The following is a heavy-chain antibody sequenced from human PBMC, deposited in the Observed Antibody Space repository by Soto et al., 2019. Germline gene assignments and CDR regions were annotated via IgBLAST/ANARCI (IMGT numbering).Heavy chain of an antibody. CDR2: MNSDGSDT. CDR1: GSTFSSYW. J-gene: IGHJ4*02. CDR3: ARLDSSSWAFDY. V-gene: IGHV3-74*01. D-gene: IGHD6-13*01. Sequence: PGRSLRLSRAASGSTFSSYWMNSARQGPDKGLVCVSRMNSDGSDTSYADSVKGRFTISRDNAKNTLYLQMNSLRAEDTAVYYCARLDSSSWAFDYWGQGTLVTVSS.